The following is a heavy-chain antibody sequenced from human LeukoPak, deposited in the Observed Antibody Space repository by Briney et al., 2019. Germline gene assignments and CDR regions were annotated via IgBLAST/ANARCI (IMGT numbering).Heavy chain of an antibody. Sequence: QSGGSLRLSCAASGFTFSSYAMHWVRQAPGKGLEWVAVISYDGSNKYYADSVKGRFTISRDNSKNTLYLQMNSLRAEDTAVYYCARGRGNWFDPWGQGTLVTVSS. CDR3: ARGRGNWFDP. D-gene: IGHD3-10*01. CDR1: GFTFSSYA. V-gene: IGHV3-30-3*01. J-gene: IGHJ5*02. CDR2: ISYDGSNK.